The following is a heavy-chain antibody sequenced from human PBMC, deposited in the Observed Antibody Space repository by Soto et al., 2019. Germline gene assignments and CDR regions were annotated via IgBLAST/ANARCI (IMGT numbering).Heavy chain of an antibody. CDR3: AKSSLGDDGTCFQYWFFDL. CDR1: GFSFSTYG. V-gene: IGHV3-30*18. CDR2: ISYDGGTK. J-gene: IGHJ2*01. Sequence: QVQLVESGGGVVQPGRSLTLSCAASGFSFSTYGMHWVRQAPGKGLEWVAVISYDGGTKYYADSVKGRFAISRDNPKNTLYLQVNSLRPEDTAVYSCAKSSLGDDGTCFQYWFFDLWGRGTQVTVSS. D-gene: IGHD3-16*01.